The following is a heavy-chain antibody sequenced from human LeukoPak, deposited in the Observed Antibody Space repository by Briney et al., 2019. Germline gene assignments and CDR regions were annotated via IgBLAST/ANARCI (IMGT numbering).Heavy chain of an antibody. D-gene: IGHD3-10*01. Sequence: PGGSLRPSCAASGFTITTNYMNWVRQAPGKGLEWLSYISSSGSTIYYADSVKGRFTISRDNAKNSLYLQMNSLRAEDTAVYYCARGGGSGSSTLYYFDYWGQGTLVTVSS. J-gene: IGHJ4*02. CDR1: GFTITTNY. CDR2: ISSSGSTI. CDR3: ARGGGSGSSTLYYFDY. V-gene: IGHV3-11*01.